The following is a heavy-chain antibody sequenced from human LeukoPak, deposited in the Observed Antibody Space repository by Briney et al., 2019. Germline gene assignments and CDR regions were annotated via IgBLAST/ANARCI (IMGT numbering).Heavy chain of an antibody. J-gene: IGHJ5*02. V-gene: IGHV3-49*04. CDR2: IRNKADGGTT. CDR1: GFTFSNYA. D-gene: IGHD2-2*01. CDR3: TRLDYYCSSNRCDYNWFDP. Sequence: GGSLRLSCAASGFTFSNYAMTWVRQAPGKGLEWVGFIRNKADGGTTEYAASVKGRFTISRDDSKSIAYLQMNNLKTEDTAVYYCTRLDYYCSSNRCDYNWFDPWGQGTLVTVSS.